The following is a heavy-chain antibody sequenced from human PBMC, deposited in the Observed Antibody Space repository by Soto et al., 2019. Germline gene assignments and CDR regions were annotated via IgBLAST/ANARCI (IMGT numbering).Heavy chain of an antibody. V-gene: IGHV1-3*01. CDR3: ARVDYYDSSGYFHLFDY. Sequence: QVQLVQSGAEVKKPGASVKVSCKASGYTFTSYAMHWVRQAPGQRLEWMGWINAGNGNTKYSQKFQGRVTITRDTAASTAYMELSSLRSEDTAVYYCARVDYYDSSGYFHLFDYWGQGTLVTVSS. J-gene: IGHJ4*02. CDR2: INAGNGNT. CDR1: GYTFTSYA. D-gene: IGHD3-22*01.